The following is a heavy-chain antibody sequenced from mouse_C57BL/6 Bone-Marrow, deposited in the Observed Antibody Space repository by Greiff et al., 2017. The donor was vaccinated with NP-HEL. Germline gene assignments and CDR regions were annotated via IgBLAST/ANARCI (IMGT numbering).Heavy chain of an antibody. CDR3: ARQYYYGRFYAMDY. CDR2: ISSGSSTI. D-gene: IGHD1-1*01. V-gene: IGHV5-17*01. CDR1: GFTFSDYG. J-gene: IGHJ4*01. Sequence: DVMLVESGGGLVKPGGSLKLSCAASGFTFSDYGMHWVRQAPEKGLEWVAYISSGSSTIYYADTVKGRFTISRDNAKNTLFLQMTSLRSEDTAMYYCARQYYYGRFYAMDYWGQGTSVTVSS.